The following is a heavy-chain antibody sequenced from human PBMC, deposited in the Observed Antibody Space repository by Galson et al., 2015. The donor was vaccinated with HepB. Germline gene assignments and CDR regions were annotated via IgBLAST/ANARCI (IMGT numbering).Heavy chain of an antibody. D-gene: IGHD2-8*02. V-gene: IGHV3-30-3*01. J-gene: IGHJ4*02. Sequence: SLRLSCAASGFTFSTYIFHWVRQSPGKGLEWVALISSDGGTKYYADSVKGRFTISRDNSKNTLYLQMNSLRAEDTALYYCAKGGLGYCTGGVCYTGYYFDYWGQGTLVTVSS. CDR2: ISSDGGTK. CDR1: GFTFSTYI. CDR3: AKGGLGYCTGGVCYTGYYFDY.